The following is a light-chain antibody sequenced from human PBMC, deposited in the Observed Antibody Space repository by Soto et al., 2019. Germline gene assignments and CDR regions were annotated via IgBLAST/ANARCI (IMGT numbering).Light chain of an antibody. Sequence: QSALTQPASVSGSPGQSITISCTGTSSDVGGYNYVSWYQQHPGKAPKLMIYDVSNRPSGVSNRFSGSKSVNTASLTISGLQAEDEADYYCSSYTSGSTPFVFGTGTKVTVL. CDR1: SSDVGGYNY. J-gene: IGLJ1*01. CDR2: DVS. V-gene: IGLV2-14*03. CDR3: SSYTSGSTPFV.